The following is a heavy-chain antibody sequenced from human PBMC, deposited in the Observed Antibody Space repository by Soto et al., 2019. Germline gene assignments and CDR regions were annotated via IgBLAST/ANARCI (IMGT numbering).Heavy chain of an antibody. Sequence: EVHLVESGGGLVKPGGSLRLSCAVSGFTFSSCTMNWVRQAPGKGLEWVSSISPSTSHIYYADSVKGRFTISRDNAMNSLFLQMTSLRAGDTAVFCCWGCSSGAGEPIYGVDVWGQGTTVTVSS. J-gene: IGHJ6*02. CDR1: GFTFSSCT. CDR2: ISPSTSHI. D-gene: IGHD2-15*01. V-gene: IGHV3-21*01. CDR3: WGCSSGAGEPIYGVDV.